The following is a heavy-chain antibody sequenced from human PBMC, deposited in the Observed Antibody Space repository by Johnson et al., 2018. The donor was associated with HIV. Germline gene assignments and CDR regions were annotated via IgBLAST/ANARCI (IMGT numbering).Heavy chain of an antibody. J-gene: IGHJ3*02. V-gene: IGHV3-43D*03. Sequence: VQLVESGGVVVQPGGSLRLSCAASGFTFDDYALHWVRQAPGQGLEWVSLISWDGGSTYYADSVKGRFTISRDNSKNSLYLQMNSLRAEDTALYYCASSVHYYDSCGYRGAFDIWGQGTMVTVSS. CDR1: GFTFDDYA. D-gene: IGHD3-22*01. CDR3: ASSVHYYDSCGYRGAFDI. CDR2: ISWDGGST.